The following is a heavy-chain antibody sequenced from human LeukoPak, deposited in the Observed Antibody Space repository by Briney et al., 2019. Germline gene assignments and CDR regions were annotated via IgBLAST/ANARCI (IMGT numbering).Heavy chain of an antibody. CDR2: IYYSGST. J-gene: IGHJ3*02. CDR1: GGSISSYY. D-gene: IGHD6-13*01. CDR3: ARAFVIPGIAAAGTEAFDI. V-gene: IGHV4-59*01. Sequence: SETLSLTCTVSGGSISSYYWSWIRQPPGKGLEWIGYIYYSGSTNYNPSLKSRVTISVDTSKNQFSLKLSSVTAADTAVYYCARAFVIPGIAAAGTEAFDIWGQGTMVTVSS.